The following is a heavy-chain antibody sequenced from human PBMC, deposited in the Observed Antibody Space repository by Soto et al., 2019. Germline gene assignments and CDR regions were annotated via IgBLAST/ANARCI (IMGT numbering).Heavy chain of an antibody. J-gene: IGHJ3*02. D-gene: IGHD3-22*01. V-gene: IGHV4-31*03. Sequence: QVQLQESGPRLVKPSQTLSLTCTVSGGSVSSIGYYWTWIRQHPGQGLEYIGYIYYSGNTHYNPSLKSRVTLSVDTSKDQFSLNLNSVTAADTAVYFCARGDYDQAAFGIWGQGTMVTVSS. CDR3: ARGDYDQAAFGI. CDR1: GGSVSSIGYY. CDR2: IYYSGNT.